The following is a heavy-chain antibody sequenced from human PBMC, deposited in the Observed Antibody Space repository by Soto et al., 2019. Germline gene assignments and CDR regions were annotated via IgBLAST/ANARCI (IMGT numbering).Heavy chain of an antibody. CDR1: GGSINNNNYY. D-gene: IGHD3-3*01. CDR2: IYYSGST. Sequence: SETLSLTCTDSGGSINNNNYYWGWIRQPPGKELEWIGNIYYSGSTYNNTSLKSRVTISVDTSKNQFSLRLSSVTVADTAVYYCARISNFDFWSGPDALDIWGQGTMVT. CDR3: ARISNFDFWSGPDALDI. V-gene: IGHV4-39*01. J-gene: IGHJ3*02.